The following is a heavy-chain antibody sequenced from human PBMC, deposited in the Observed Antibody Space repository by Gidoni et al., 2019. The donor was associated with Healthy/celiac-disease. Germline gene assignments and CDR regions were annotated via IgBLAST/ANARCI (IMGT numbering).Heavy chain of an antibody. CDR3: AKDPWFGELSGWFDP. Sequence: ELQLLEAGGGLVQPGGSLRPSCAASGVTFSSYALSWVRQAPGKGLVWVSAIIVSGGRTYNADPVKGRFTISRDNSKNTLYLQMNSLRAEDTAVYYCAKDPWFGELSGWFDPWGQGTLVTVSS. D-gene: IGHD3-10*01. J-gene: IGHJ5*02. CDR2: IIVSGGRT. V-gene: IGHV3-23*01. CDR1: GVTFSSYA.